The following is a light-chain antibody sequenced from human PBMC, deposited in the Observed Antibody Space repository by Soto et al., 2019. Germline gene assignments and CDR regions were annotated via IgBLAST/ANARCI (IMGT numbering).Light chain of an antibody. CDR2: DVT. Sequence: ALTQPRSVSGSPGQSVTISCTGTSSDVGGYNCVSWYQQHPGKAPQLITYDVTQRPSGVPDRFSGSKSGNTASLSISGLQAEDEADYYCCSHSASYTFVFGTGTKVTVL. V-gene: IGLV2-11*01. J-gene: IGLJ1*01. CDR1: SSDVGGYNC. CDR3: CSHSASYTFV.